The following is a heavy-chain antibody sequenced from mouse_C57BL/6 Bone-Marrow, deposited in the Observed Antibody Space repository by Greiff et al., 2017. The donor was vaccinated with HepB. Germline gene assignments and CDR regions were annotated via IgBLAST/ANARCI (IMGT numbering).Heavy chain of an antibody. Sequence: QVQLQQSGPELVRPGASVKISCKAPGYTFTSHWMQWVRQRPGQGLEWIGEIFPGSGSTYYNEKFKGKATLTVDTSSSTAYMQLSSLTSEDSAVYFCARQTTVVAPDWYFEVWGTGTTVTVSS. CDR1: GYTFTSHW. CDR2: IFPGSGST. D-gene: IGHD1-1*01. CDR3: ARQTTVVAPDWYFEV. V-gene: IGHV1-56*01. J-gene: IGHJ1*03.